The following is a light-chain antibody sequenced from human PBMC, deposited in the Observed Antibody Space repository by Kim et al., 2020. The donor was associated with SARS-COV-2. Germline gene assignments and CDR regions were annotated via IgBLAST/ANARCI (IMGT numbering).Light chain of an antibody. CDR1: SGSIASNY. CDR3: QSYDSSLWV. Sequence: NFMLTQPHSVSESPGKTVTISCTRSSGSIASNYVQWYQQCPGSSPTTVIYEDNQRPSGVPDRFSGSIDSSSNSASLTISGLKTEDEADYYCQSYDSSLWVFGGGTKLTVL. V-gene: IGLV6-57*01. CDR2: EDN. J-gene: IGLJ3*02.